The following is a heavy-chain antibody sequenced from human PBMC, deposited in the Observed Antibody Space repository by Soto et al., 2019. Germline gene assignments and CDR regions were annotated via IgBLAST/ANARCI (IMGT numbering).Heavy chain of an antibody. CDR3: ATPSYTIFGVVNGIYYYYGMDV. CDR2: IIPIFGTA. CDR1: GYTFTGYY. J-gene: IGHJ6*02. Sequence: GASVKVSCKASGYTFTGYYMHWVRQAPGQGLEWMGGIIPIFGTANYAQKFQGRVTITADESTSTAYMELSSLRSEDTAVYYCATPSYTIFGVVNGIYYYYGMDVWGQGTTVTVSS. V-gene: IGHV1-69*13. D-gene: IGHD3-3*01.